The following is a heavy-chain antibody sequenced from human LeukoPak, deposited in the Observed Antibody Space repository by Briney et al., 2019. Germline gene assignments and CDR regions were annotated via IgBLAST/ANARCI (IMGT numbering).Heavy chain of an antibody. CDR2: IYHSGST. CDR3: ATRGFICGSCYAFDAFDI. CDR1: GGSTSSSNW. V-gene: IGHV4-4*02. J-gene: IGHJ3*02. Sequence: PSGTLSLTYAVSGGSTSSSNWWSWVRQPPGKGLEWIGEIYHSGSTNYNPSLKSRVTISVDMSKNRFSLKLSSVTAADTAVYYCATRGFICGSCYAFDAFDIWGQGTMVTVSS. D-gene: IGHD2-15*01.